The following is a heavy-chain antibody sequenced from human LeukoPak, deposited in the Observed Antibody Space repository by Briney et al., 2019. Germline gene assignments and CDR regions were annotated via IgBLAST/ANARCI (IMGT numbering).Heavy chain of an antibody. Sequence: PSETLSLTCTVSGGSISSYYWSWIRQPPGKGLEWIGYIYYSGSTNYNPSLKSRVTISVDTSKNQFSLKLSSVTAADTAVYYWGRMETRYSGSYLYYIDYWGQGTLVTVSS. CDR2: IYYSGST. D-gene: IGHD1-26*01. V-gene: IGHV4-59*12. CDR1: GGSISSYY. CDR3: GRMETRYSGSYLYYIDY. J-gene: IGHJ4*02.